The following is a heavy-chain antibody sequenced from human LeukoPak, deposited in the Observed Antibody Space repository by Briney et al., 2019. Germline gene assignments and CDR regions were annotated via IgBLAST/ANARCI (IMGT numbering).Heavy chain of an antibody. J-gene: IGHJ4*02. CDR1: GGSITGYY. Sequence: SETLSLTCTVSGGSITGYYWSWIRQPPGKGLEWIGHIYYSGSTNYNPSLKSRVTISVDTSKNQFSLKLSSVTAADTAVYYCARGPPSELLWFGELSPQFDYWGQGTLVTVSS. CDR3: ARGPPSELLWFGELSPQFDY. V-gene: IGHV4-59*01. CDR2: IYYSGST. D-gene: IGHD3-10*01.